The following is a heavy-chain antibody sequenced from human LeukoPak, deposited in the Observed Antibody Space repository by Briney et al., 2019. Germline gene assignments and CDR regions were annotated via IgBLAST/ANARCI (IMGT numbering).Heavy chain of an antibody. J-gene: IGHJ5*02. D-gene: IGHD2-15*01. Sequence: HPGGSLRLSCAASGFTFSSYAMSWVRQAPGKGLEWVSAISGSGGSTYYADSVKGRFTISRDNSKNTLYLQMNSLRAEDTAVYYCARGPTPDEGYTDPWGQGTLVTVSS. V-gene: IGHV3-23*01. CDR3: ARGPTPDEGYTDP. CDR1: GFTFSSYA. CDR2: ISGSGGST.